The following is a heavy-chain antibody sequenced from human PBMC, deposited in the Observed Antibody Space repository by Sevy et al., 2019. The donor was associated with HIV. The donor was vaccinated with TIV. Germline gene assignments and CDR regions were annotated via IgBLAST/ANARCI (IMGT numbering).Heavy chain of an antibody. V-gene: IGHV4-34*01. D-gene: IGHD6-13*01. CDR1: GGSFSGYY. Sequence: SETLSLTCAVYGGSFSGYYWSWIRQPPGKGLEWIGEINHSGSTNYNPSLKSRVTISVDTSKNQFSLKLSSVTAADTAVYYCARVKGYSSSRLRGYYFDYWGQGTLVIVSS. J-gene: IGHJ4*02. CDR3: ARVKGYSSSRLRGYYFDY. CDR2: INHSGST.